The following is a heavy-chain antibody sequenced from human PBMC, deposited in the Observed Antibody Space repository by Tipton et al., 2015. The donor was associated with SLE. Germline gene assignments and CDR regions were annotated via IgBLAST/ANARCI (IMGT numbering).Heavy chain of an antibody. CDR1: GYSISSGYY. V-gene: IGHV4-38-2*02. Sequence: TLSLTCAVSGYSISSGYYWGWIRQPPGKGLEWIGYIYYSGSTNYNPSLKSRVTISVDTSKNQFSLKLSSVTAADTAVYYCARERWGYYDFWSGYYYYGMDVWGQGTTVTVSS. CDR2: IYYSGST. D-gene: IGHD3-3*01. J-gene: IGHJ6*02. CDR3: ARERWGYYDFWSGYYYYGMDV.